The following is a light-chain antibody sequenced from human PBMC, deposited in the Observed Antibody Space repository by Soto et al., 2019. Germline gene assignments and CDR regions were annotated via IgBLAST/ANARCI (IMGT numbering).Light chain of an antibody. CDR3: QQYRSTSWT. J-gene: IGKJ1*01. CDR1: SSY. V-gene: IGKV3-20*01. CDR2: GAS. Sequence: ESAVTQSPGTLSLSPGERDTLSCRARSSYLAWYQQKVGQAPRLLIYGASIRATGIPDRFSGSASGTDFTLTISRLEPEDSAVHYGQQYRSTSWTFGQGTKVDVK.